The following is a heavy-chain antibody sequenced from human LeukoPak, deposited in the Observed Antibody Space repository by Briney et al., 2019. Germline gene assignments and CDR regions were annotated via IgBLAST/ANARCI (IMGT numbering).Heavy chain of an antibody. V-gene: IGHV3-23*01. J-gene: IGHJ4*02. CDR3: AKSMGSIDFDY. CDR1: GFTFSGFA. D-gene: IGHD2/OR15-2a*01. CDR2: ISGGGGAT. Sequence: GGSLRLSCAASGFTFSGFAMSWVRQAPGKGLEWVSAISGGGGATYYADSVKGRFTISRDNSKSTVYLQMNSLRAEDTALYYCAKSMGSIDFDYWGQGSLVTVSS.